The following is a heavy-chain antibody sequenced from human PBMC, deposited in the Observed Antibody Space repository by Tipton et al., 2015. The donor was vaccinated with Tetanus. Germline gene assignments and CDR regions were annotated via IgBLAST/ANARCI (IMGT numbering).Heavy chain of an antibody. CDR1: GSTFTGYY. CDR2: ISPTNGGT. D-gene: IGHD3-10*01. Sequence: QSGAEVKQPGASVKVSCKASGSTFTGYYLHWGRQAPGQGLEWMGWISPTNGGTNYAQNFQGRVTMTRDTSITTAYMELSRLTSDDTAMYYCATGPGSYSTYWGQGALVTVSS. V-gene: IGHV1-2*02. J-gene: IGHJ4*02. CDR3: ATGPGSYSTY.